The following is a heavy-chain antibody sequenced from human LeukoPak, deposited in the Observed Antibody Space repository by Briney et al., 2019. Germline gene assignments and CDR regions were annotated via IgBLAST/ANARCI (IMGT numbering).Heavy chain of an antibody. V-gene: IGHV3-48*03. Sequence: SGGSLRLSCAASGFTFSSYEMNWVRQAPGKGLEWISYISSSGNTIYYADSVKGRFTISRDNAKNSLYLEMNSLRAEDTAVYHCARDLGYDYVWGSYRYRGWGQGTLVTVSS. CDR3: ARDLGYDYVWGSYRYRG. J-gene: IGHJ4*02. CDR1: GFTFSSYE. CDR2: ISSSGNTI. D-gene: IGHD3-16*02.